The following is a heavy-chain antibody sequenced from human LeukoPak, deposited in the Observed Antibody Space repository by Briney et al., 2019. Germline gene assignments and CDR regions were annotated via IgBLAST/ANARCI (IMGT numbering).Heavy chain of an antibody. Sequence: GGSLRLSCAASGFTFSSYGMSWVRQAPGKGLEWVSAISGSGGSTYYADSAKGRFTISRDNSKNTLYLQMNSLRAEDTAVYYCAKSRFTMVRGVMRYFDYWGQGTLVTVSS. V-gene: IGHV3-23*01. J-gene: IGHJ4*02. CDR2: ISGSGGST. D-gene: IGHD3-10*01. CDR3: AKSRFTMVRGVMRYFDY. CDR1: GFTFSSYG.